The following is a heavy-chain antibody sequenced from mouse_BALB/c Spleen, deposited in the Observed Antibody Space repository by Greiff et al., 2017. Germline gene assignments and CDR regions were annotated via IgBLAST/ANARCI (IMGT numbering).Heavy chain of an antibody. CDR1: GFNIKDYY. CDR3: ASGYYGRNFDV. D-gene: IGHD1-2*01. Sequence: SGAELVRPGALVKLSCKASGFNIKDYYMHWVKQRPEQGLEWIGWIDPENGNTIYDPKFQGKASITADTSSNTAYLQLSSLTSEDTAVYYCASGYYGRNFDVWGAGTTVTVSS. V-gene: IGHV14-1*02. J-gene: IGHJ1*01. CDR2: IDPENGNT.